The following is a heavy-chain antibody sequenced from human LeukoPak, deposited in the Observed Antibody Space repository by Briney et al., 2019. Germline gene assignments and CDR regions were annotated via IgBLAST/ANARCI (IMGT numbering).Heavy chain of an antibody. D-gene: IGHD6-25*01. J-gene: IGHJ4*02. CDR3: AREEDMYSSGWIGY. V-gene: IGHV3-48*01. CDR1: GFTFSSYS. Sequence: GGSLRLSCAASGFTFSSYSMNWVRQAPGKGLEWVSYISSSSSTIYYADSVKGRFTISRDNAKNSLYLQMNSLRAEDTAVYYCAREEDMYSSGWIGYWGQGTLVTVSS. CDR2: ISSSSSTI.